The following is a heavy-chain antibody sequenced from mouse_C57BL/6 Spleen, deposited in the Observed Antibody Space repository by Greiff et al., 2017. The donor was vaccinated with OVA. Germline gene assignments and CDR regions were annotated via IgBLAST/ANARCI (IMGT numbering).Heavy chain of an antibody. CDR2: ISSGGSYT. Sequence: EVKLVESGGDLVKPGGSLKLSCAASGFTFSSYGMSWVRQTPDKRLEWVATISSGGSYTYYPDSVKGRFTISRDNAKNTLYLQMSSLKSEDTAMYYCARKGLGSKENSWFAYWGQGTLVTVSA. V-gene: IGHV5-6*01. J-gene: IGHJ3*01. D-gene: IGHD1-1*01. CDR3: ARKGLGSKENSWFAY. CDR1: GFTFSSYG.